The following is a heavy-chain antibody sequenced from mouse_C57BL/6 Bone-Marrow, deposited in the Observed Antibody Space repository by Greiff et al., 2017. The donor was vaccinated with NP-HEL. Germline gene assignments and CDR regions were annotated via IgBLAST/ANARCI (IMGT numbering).Heavy chain of an antibody. CDR1: GFSFNTYA. J-gene: IGHJ4*01. D-gene: IGHD2-4*01. CDR3: VRREYDYDWYAMDY. CDR2: IRSKSNNYAT. Sequence: EVKLVESGGGLVQPKGSLKLSCAASGFSFNTYAMNWVRQAPGKGLEWVARIRSKSNNYATYYADSVKDRFTISRDDSESMLYLQMNNLKTEDTAMYYSVRREYDYDWYAMDYWGQGTSVTVSS. V-gene: IGHV10-1*01.